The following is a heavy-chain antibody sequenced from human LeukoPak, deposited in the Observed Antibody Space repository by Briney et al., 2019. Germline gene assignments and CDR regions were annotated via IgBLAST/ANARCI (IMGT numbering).Heavy chain of an antibody. J-gene: IGHJ5*02. D-gene: IGHD1-26*01. CDR2: ISSSGSYI. V-gene: IGHV3-21*01. Sequence: GGSLRLSCAASGFTFSDYTMNWVRQPPGKGLEWVSYISSSGSYIYYADSVKGRFTISRDKNSLYLQMDSLRAEDTAVYYCARDSRQWVEQLPYGWFDPWGQGTLVTVSP. CDR3: ARDSRQWVEQLPYGWFDP. CDR1: GFTFSDYT.